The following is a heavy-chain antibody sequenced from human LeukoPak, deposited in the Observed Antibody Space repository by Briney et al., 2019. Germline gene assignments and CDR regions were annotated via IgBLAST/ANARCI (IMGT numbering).Heavy chain of an antibody. D-gene: IGHD2-15*01. V-gene: IGHV1-69*04. CDR1: GGTFSSYA. Sequence: SVKVSCKASGGTFSSYAISWVRQAPGQGLEWMGRIIPILGIANYAQKFQGRVTITADKSTSTAYMELSSLRSEDTAVYYCARKRGYCSGGSCYRVHDAFDIWGQGTMVTVSS. CDR2: IIPILGIA. CDR3: ARKRGYCSGGSCYRVHDAFDI. J-gene: IGHJ3*02.